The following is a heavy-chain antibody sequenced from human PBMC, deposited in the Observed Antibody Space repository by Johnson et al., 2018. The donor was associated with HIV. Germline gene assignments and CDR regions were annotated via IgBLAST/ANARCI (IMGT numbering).Heavy chain of an antibody. D-gene: IGHD3-10*01. CDR3: ARTRHYYEAFDI. V-gene: IGHV3-30*02. Sequence: QVQLVESGGGVVQPGGSLRLSCAASGFTFSSYGMHWVRQAPGQGLEWVTFMRFDGSEIPYVESVKGRFTISRDNSKNTLYLHMTSLRVEDTAVYYCARTRHYYEAFDIWGQGTMVTVSS. CDR2: MRFDGSEI. J-gene: IGHJ3*02. CDR1: GFTFSSYG.